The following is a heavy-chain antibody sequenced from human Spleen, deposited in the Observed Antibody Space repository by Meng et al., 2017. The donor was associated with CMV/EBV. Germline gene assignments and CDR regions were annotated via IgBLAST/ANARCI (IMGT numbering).Heavy chain of an antibody. Sequence: FSGYYFIWIRQPPVKWLEWLGELDHSGSTNYNPSLKSRVTISVDTSKNQFSLKLSSVTAADTAVYYCARGHWVAAAGTGYYYYGMDVWGQGTTVTVSS. D-gene: IGHD6-13*01. V-gene: IGHV4-34*01. CDR1: FSGYY. CDR3: ARGHWVAAAGTGYYYYGMDV. J-gene: IGHJ6*02. CDR2: LDHSGST.